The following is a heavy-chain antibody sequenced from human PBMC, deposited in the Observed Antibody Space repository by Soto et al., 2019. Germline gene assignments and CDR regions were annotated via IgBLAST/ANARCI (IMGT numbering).Heavy chain of an antibody. V-gene: IGHV1-69*13. D-gene: IGHD6-13*01. CDR2: IIPIFGTA. CDR1: GGTFSSYA. J-gene: IGHJ5*02. Sequence: SVKVSCKASGGTFSSYAISWVRQAPGQGLEWMGGIIPIFGTANYAQKFQGRVTITADESTSTAYMELSSLRSEDTAVYYCARDTIAAAGDSNWFDPWGQGTLVTVSS. CDR3: ARDTIAAAGDSNWFDP.